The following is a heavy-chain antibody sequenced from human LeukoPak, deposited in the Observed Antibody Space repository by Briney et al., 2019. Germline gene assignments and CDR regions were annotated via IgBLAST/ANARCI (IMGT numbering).Heavy chain of an antibody. D-gene: IGHD5-18*01. J-gene: IGHJ4*02. CDR1: GFTFDDYA. CDR2: ISWNSGSI. CDR3: ANDRRGYSYVFDY. V-gene: IGHV3-9*01. Sequence: GGSLRLSCAASGFTFDDYAMHWVRQAPGKGLEWVSGISWNSGSIGYADSVKGRFTISRDNAKNSLYLQMNSLRAEDTALYYCANDRRGYSYVFDYWGQGTLVTVSS.